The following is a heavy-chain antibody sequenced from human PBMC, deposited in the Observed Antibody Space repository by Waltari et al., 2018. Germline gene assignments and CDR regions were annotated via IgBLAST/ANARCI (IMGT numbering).Heavy chain of an antibody. V-gene: IGHV4-4*07. CDR1: GASVSSYY. J-gene: IGHJ4*02. CDR2: IYPNGTT. Sequence: QVQLQETGPGLTKPSETLSLTCFVSGASVSSYYWNWIRQPAGKGLQWIGHIYPNGTTDYNPSLRSRVSMSADTTKNQFSLELTSVTAADTAVYFCARGRAMPDYWGQGTLVTVSS. D-gene: IGHD2-2*01. CDR3: ARGRAMPDY.